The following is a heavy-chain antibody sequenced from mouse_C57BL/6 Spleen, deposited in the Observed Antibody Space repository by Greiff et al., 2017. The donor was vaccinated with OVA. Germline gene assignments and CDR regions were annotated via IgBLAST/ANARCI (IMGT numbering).Heavy chain of an antibody. CDR3: ARSGIYYELAY. V-gene: IGHV1-69*01. Sequence: QVQLQQPGAELVMPGASVKLSCKASGYTFTSYWMHWVKQRPGQGLEWIGEIDPSDSYTNYNQKFKGKSTLTVDKSSSTAYMQLSSLTSEDSAVYYCARSGIYYELAYWGQGTLVTVSA. CDR1: GYTFTSYW. J-gene: IGHJ3*01. CDR2: IDPSDSYT. D-gene: IGHD2-4*01.